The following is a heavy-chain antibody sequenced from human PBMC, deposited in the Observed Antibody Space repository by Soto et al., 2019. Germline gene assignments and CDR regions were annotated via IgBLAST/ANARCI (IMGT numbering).Heavy chain of an antibody. J-gene: IGHJ5*02. CDR3: ARSTHDYGDYSWFDP. CDR1: GGSISSGGYS. V-gene: IGHV4-30-2*01. D-gene: IGHD4-17*01. Sequence: PSETLSLTCAVSGGSISSGGYSWSWIRQPPGKGLEWIGYIYHSGSTYYNPSLKGRVTISVDRSKNQFSLKLSSVTAADTAVYYCARSTHDYGDYSWFDPWGQGTLVTVSS. CDR2: IYHSGST.